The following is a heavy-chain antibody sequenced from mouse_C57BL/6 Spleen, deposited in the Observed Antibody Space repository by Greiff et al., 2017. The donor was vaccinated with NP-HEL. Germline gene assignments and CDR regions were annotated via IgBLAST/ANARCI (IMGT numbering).Heavy chain of an antibody. J-gene: IGHJ1*03. Sequence: VQLQQSGAELVKPGASVKISCKASGYAFSSYWMNWVKQRPGKGLEWIGQIYPGDGDTNYNGKFKGKATLTADKSSSTAYMQLSSLTSEDSAVYFCERRDLDYYGSSYGYVDGWGTGTTVTVSS. CDR2: IYPGDGDT. CDR1: GYAFSSYW. D-gene: IGHD1-1*01. CDR3: ERRDLDYYGSSYGYVDG. V-gene: IGHV1-80*01.